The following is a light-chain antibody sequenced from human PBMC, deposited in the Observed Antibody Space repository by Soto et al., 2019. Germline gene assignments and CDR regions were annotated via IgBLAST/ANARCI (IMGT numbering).Light chain of an antibody. CDR1: SCHIGANYA. J-gene: IGLJ3*02. CDR2: GDS. Sequence: QSVLTQPPSVSGAPGQRVNISCTGSSCHIGANYALHWYQHLPGTAPKLILSGDSNRPSGVPDRFSVSKSGSSASRGITVLQAEDEADYYCQSYDSSLGGWVFGGGTKLTVL. V-gene: IGLV1-40*01. CDR3: QSYDSSLGGWV.